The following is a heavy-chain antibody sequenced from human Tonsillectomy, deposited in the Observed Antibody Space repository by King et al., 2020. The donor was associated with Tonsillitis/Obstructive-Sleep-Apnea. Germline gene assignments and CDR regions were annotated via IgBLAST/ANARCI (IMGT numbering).Heavy chain of an antibody. D-gene: IGHD4-11*01. CDR1: GFTFSSYA. Sequence: VQLVESGGGVVQPGRSLRLSCAASGFTFSSYAMHWVRQAPGKGLEWVAVISYDGSNKYYADSVKGRFTISRDNSKNTLYLQMNSLRAEDTAVYYCARDRGMDYINYGNWFDPWGQGTLVTVSS. CDR2: ISYDGSNK. J-gene: IGHJ5*02. V-gene: IGHV3-30*04. CDR3: ARDRGMDYINYGNWFDP.